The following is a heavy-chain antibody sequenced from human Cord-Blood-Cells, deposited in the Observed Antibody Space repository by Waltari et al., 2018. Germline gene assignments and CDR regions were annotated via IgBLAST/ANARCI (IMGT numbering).Heavy chain of an antibody. J-gene: IGHJ5*02. Sequence: QVQLQQWGAGLLKPSETLSLTCAVYGGSFSGYYWSWIRQPPGQGLEWIGEINHSGSTNYNPSLKSRVTISVDTSKNQFSLKLSSVTAADTAVYYCARGRRDIVVVPAAIWFDPWGQGTLVTVSS. CDR3: ARGRRDIVVVPAAIWFDP. V-gene: IGHV4-34*01. CDR2: INHSGST. D-gene: IGHD2-2*01. CDR1: GGSFSGYY.